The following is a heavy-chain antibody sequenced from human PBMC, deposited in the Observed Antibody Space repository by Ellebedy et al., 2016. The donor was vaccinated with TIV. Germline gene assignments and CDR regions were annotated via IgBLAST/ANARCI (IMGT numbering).Heavy chain of an antibody. V-gene: IGHV3-7*01. CDR2: MRQDGGDK. J-gene: IGHJ3*02. CDR1: RFSFSSYW. CDR3: ATDGSYGDYLSPAHAFGI. D-gene: IGHD4-17*01. Sequence: GGSLRLSCAASRFSFSSYWMSWVRQAPGKGLEWVANMRQDGGDKYYVDSVKGRFTISRDNAKNSLYLQMNSLRVEDTAIYYCATDGSYGDYLSPAHAFGIWGQGTMVTVSS.